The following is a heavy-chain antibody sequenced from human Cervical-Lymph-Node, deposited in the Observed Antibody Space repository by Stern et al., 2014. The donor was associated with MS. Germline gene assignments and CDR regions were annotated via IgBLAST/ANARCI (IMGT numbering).Heavy chain of an antibody. Sequence: EVQLVESGGEMKKPGESLQISCQGSGYRFTNYWIGWVRQMPGKGLEWMGIIYPGDSDARYSPSSRGQVTISADKSISPAYLQWTSLRASDTAIYYCARLVAPGGDAFDIWGQGTLVIVSS. CDR2: IYPGDSDA. CDR1: GYRFTNYW. J-gene: IGHJ3*02. V-gene: IGHV5-51*01. D-gene: IGHD3-16*02. CDR3: ARLVAPGGDAFDI.